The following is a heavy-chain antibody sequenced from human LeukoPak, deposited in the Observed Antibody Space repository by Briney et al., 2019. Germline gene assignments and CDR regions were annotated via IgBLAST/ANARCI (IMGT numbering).Heavy chain of an antibody. Sequence: SETLSLTCAAYGGSFSGYYWSWIRQPPGKGLEWIGEINHSGSTNYNPSLKSRVTISVDTSKNQFSLKLSSVTAADTAVYYCARGDYASFDAFDIWGQGTMVTVSS. CDR1: GGSFSGYY. J-gene: IGHJ3*02. CDR3: ARGDYASFDAFDI. D-gene: IGHD4-17*01. CDR2: INHSGST. V-gene: IGHV4-34*01.